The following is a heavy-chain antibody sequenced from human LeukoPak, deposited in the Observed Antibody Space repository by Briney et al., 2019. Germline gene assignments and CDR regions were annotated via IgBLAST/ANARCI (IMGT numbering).Heavy chain of an antibody. V-gene: IGHV1-69*05. D-gene: IGHD3-22*01. J-gene: IGHJ4*02. CDR1: GGTFSSYT. CDR2: IIPIFGTA. CDR3: ARASRYYDSSGYYHRYFDY. Sequence: SVKVSCKASGGTFSSYTISWVRQAPGQELEWMGGIIPIFGTANYAQKFQGRVTITTDESTSTAYMELSSLRSEDTAVYYCARASRYYDSSGYYHRYFDYWGQGTLVTVSS.